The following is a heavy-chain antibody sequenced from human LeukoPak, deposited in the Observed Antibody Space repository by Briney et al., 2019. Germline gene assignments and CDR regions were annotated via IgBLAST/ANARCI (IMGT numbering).Heavy chain of an antibody. D-gene: IGHD3-10*01. J-gene: IGHJ4*02. CDR1: GGSISSYY. CDR3: ASRYYYGSGSYQPFDY. V-gene: IGHV4-59*01. CDR2: IYYSGST. Sequence: SETLSLTCTVSGGSISSYYWSWIRQAPGKGLEWIGYIYYSGSTNYNPSLKSRVTISVDTSKNQFSLKLSSVTAADTAVYYCASRYYYGSGSYQPFDYWGQGTLVTVSS.